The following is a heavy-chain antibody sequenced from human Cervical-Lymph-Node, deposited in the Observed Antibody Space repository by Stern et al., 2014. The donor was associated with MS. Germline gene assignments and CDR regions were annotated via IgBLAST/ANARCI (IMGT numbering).Heavy chain of an antibody. CDR3: AREGGNTAEYFQH. Sequence: VQLVESGGGVVQPGRSLRLSCAASGFTFSSSGMPWVRQAPGQGLEWLAIIWYDGSNRYYADSVKGRFTISRDNSKNTLYLQMNSLRAEDTAVYYCAREGGNTAEYFQHWGQGTLVTVSS. CDR1: GFTFSSSG. CDR2: IWYDGSNR. D-gene: IGHD4-23*01. V-gene: IGHV3-33*01. J-gene: IGHJ1*01.